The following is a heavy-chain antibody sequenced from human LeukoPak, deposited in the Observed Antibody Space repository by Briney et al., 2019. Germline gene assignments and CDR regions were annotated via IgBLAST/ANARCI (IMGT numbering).Heavy chain of an antibody. CDR2: IIPILGIA. CDR1: GGTFSSYA. Sequence: ASVKVSCKASGGTFSSYAISWVRQAPGQGLEWMGRIIPILGIANYAQKFQGRVTITADKSTSTAYMELSSLRSEDTAVYYCARVTSMVDAFDIWGQGTMVTVSS. CDR3: ARVTSMVDAFDI. V-gene: IGHV1-69*04. D-gene: IGHD5-18*01. J-gene: IGHJ3*02.